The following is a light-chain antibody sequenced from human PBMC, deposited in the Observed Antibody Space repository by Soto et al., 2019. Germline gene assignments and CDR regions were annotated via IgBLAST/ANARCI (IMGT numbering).Light chain of an antibody. CDR3: QQRLNWPPG. CDR1: QSVSNTY. J-gene: IGKJ1*01. V-gene: IGKV3D-20*02. CDR2: GAS. Sequence: EIVLTQSPGTLSLSPGERATLSCRASQSVSNTYLAWYQQKPGQAPRLLIYGASSRATGIPDRFSGSGSGTDFTLTISDLEPADFGLYYCQQRLNWPPGFGQGTKVDIK.